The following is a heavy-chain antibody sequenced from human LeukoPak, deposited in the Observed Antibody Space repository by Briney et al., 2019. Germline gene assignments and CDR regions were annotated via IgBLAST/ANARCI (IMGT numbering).Heavy chain of an antibody. CDR1: GFTFSTYA. D-gene: IGHD4/OR15-4a*01. V-gene: IGHV3-30-3*01. J-gene: IGHJ4*02. Sequence: GPLRLSCAASGFTFSTYAMHWVRQAPGKGLEWVAVVSNDAYNKYYSDSVKGRFTISRDNSRNTLYLQMNSLRPEDTAVYYCARDFSGASRIDFWGQGALVSVSS. CDR2: VSNDAYNK. CDR3: ARDFSGASRIDF.